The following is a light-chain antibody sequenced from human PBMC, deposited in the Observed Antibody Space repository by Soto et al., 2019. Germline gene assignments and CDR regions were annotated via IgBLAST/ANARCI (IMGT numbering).Light chain of an antibody. CDR3: LLYYGGAQLI. V-gene: IGLV7-43*01. J-gene: IGLJ2*01. CDR2: STS. Sequence: QTVVTQEPSLTVSPGGTVTLTCASSTGAVTGGYYPSWFQRKPGQAPRPLIYSTSNKHSWTPARFSGSLLGGKAALTLSGVQPEDEAEYYCLLYYGGAQLIFGGGTKLTVL. CDR1: TGAVTGGYY.